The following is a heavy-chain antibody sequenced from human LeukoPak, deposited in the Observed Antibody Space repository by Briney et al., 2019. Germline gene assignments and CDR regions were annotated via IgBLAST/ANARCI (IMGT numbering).Heavy chain of an antibody. J-gene: IGHJ4*02. CDR2: ISSSSSYI. CDR3: ARGVVPAAISPVDY. Sequence: GGSLRLSCAASGFTFSSYSMNWVRQAPGKGLEWASSISSSSSYIYYADSVKGRFTISRDNAKNSLYLQMNSLRAEDTAVYYCARGVVPAAISPVDYWGQGTLVTVSS. D-gene: IGHD2-2*01. CDR1: GFTFSSYS. V-gene: IGHV3-21*01.